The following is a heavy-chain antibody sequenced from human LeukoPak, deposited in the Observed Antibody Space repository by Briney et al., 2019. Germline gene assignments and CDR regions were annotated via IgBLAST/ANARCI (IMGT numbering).Heavy chain of an antibody. CDR1: GFTFSSYA. CDR3: AKAGGRITMIVVVNDAFDI. V-gene: IGHV3-23*01. J-gene: IGHJ3*02. D-gene: IGHD3-22*01. Sequence: GGSLRLSCAASGFTFSSYAMSWVRQAPGKGLEWVSAISGSGGSTYYADSVKGRFTISRDNSKNTLYLQMSSLRAEDTAVYYCAKAGGRITMIVVVNDAFDIWGQGTMVTVSS. CDR2: ISGSGGST.